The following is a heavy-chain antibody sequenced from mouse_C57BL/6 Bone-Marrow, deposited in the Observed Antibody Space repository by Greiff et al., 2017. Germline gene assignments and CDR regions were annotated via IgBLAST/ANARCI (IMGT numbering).Heavy chain of an antibody. CDR3: TTGYLLWPP. J-gene: IGHJ2*01. CDR2: IDPENGDT. D-gene: IGHD2-1*01. CDR1: GFNIKDDY. Sequence: VQLKESGAELVRPGTSVKVSCTASGFNIKDDYMHWVKQRPEQGLEWIGWIDPENGDTEYASKFQGKATITADTSSNTAYLQLSSLTSEDTAVYYCTTGYLLWPPWSKGTTLTFSS. V-gene: IGHV14-4*01.